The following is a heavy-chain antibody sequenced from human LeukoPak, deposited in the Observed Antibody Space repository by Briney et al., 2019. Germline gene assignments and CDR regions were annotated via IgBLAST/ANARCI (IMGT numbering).Heavy chain of an antibody. Sequence: ASVKVSCKASGGTFSRHTISWVRQSPGQGLEWMGGITPMFGTSNYAQKFRGRVTITADESTSTAYVELSSLRAEDTAVYYCAKGSPLELGAGESYYHGMDVWGQGTTVIVSS. CDR1: GGTFSRHT. V-gene: IGHV1-69*13. J-gene: IGHJ6*02. CDR2: ITPMFGTS. CDR3: AKGSPLELGAGESYYHGMDV. D-gene: IGHD3-10*01.